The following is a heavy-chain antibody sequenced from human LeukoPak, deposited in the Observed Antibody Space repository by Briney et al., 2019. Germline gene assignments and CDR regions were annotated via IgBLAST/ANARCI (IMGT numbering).Heavy chain of an antibody. CDR3: ARPQPKDCSSTSCPYYFDY. CDR2: INHSGST. Sequence: PSETLSLTCTVSGVSISSYYWSWIRQPPGKGLEWIGEINHSGSTNYNPSLKSRVTISVDTSKNQFSLKLSSVTAADTAVYYCARPQPKDCSSTSCPYYFDYWGQGTLVTVSS. CDR1: GVSISSYY. D-gene: IGHD2-2*01. J-gene: IGHJ4*02. V-gene: IGHV4-34*01.